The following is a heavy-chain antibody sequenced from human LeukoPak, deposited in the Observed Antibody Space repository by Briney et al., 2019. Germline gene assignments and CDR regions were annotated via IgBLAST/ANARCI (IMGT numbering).Heavy chain of an antibody. J-gene: IGHJ6*02. Sequence: GGSLRLSCTASGFTFGDYAMSWVRQAPGKGLEWVGLIRSKAYGGTTEYAASVKGRFTISRDDSKSIASLLMNSLQTEDTAVYYCTRDPLNPTKYYYYGIDVWGRGTTVTVSS. CDR3: TRDPLNPTKYYYYGIDV. CDR1: GFTFGDYA. CDR2: IRSKAYGGTT. V-gene: IGHV3-49*04. D-gene: IGHD1-1*01.